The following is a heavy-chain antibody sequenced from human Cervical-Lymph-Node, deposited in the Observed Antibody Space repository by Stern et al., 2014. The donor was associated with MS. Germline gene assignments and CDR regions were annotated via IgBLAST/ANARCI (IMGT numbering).Heavy chain of an antibody. CDR1: GFTFDDYA. J-gene: IGHJ4*02. CDR2: ISWNSGNI. CDR3: AKDINLRGTYYFDY. V-gene: IGHV3-9*01. Sequence: EVQLVESGGGLVQPGRSLRLSCAASGFTFDDYAMHWVRQAPGKGLERVSGISWNSGNIGYADSVKGRFTISRDNAKNSLYLQMNSLRAEDTALYYCAKDINLRGTYYFDYWGQGTLVTVSS. D-gene: IGHD2-15*01.